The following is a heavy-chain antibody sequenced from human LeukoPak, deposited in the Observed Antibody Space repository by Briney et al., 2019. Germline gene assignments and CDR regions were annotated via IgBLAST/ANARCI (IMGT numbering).Heavy chain of an antibody. CDR2: ISGSSTTI. J-gene: IGHJ4*02. Sequence: SGGSLRLSCAASGFTFSSNGMHWVRQAPGKGLEWVSYISGSSTTIYYADSVKGRSTISRDNAKNSLYLQMNSLRDEDTAVYYCARELGDYWGQGTLVTVSS. D-gene: IGHD7-27*01. CDR3: ARELGDY. V-gene: IGHV3-48*02. CDR1: GFTFSSNG.